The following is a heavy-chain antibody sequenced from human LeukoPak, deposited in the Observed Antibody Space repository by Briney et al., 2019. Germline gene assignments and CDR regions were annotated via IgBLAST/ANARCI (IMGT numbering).Heavy chain of an antibody. CDR1: GGSFSGDY. Sequence: SETLSLTCAVYGGSFSGDYWSWIRQPPGKGLEWIGEINHSGSTNYNPSLKSRVTISVDTSKNQFSLKLSSVTAADTAVYYCARGPTGTPGYFDYWGQGTLVTVSS. D-gene: IGHD1-1*01. J-gene: IGHJ4*02. CDR2: INHSGST. CDR3: ARGPTGTPGYFDY. V-gene: IGHV4-34*01.